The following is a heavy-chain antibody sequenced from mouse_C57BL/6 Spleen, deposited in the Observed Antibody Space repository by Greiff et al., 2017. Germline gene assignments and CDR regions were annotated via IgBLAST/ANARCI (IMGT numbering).Heavy chain of an antibody. CDR2: IYPGSGST. Sequence: QVQLQQPGAELVKPGASVKMSCKASGYTFTSYWITWVKQRPGQGLEWIGDIYPGSGSTNYNEKFKSQATLTVDTSSSTAYMQLSSLTSEDSAVYNCARGEYDGGYFDVWGTGTTVTVAS. CDR3: ARGEYDGGYFDV. CDR1: GYTFTSYW. V-gene: IGHV1-55*01. D-gene: IGHD2-14*01. J-gene: IGHJ1*03.